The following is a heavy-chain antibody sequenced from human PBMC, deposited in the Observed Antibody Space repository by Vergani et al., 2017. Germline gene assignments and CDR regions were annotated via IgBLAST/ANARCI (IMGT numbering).Heavy chain of an antibody. Sequence: EVQLVESGGGLVKPGGSLRLSCAASGFTFSSYWMSWVRQAPGKGLEWVANIKQDGSEKYYLDSVKGRFTISRDNAKNSLYLQMNSLRAEDTAVYYCATLLPGYSYGPEYYFDYWGQGTLVTVSS. D-gene: IGHD5-18*01. J-gene: IGHJ4*02. CDR2: IKQDGSEK. CDR3: ATLLPGYSYGPEYYFDY. CDR1: GFTFSSYW. V-gene: IGHV3-7*01.